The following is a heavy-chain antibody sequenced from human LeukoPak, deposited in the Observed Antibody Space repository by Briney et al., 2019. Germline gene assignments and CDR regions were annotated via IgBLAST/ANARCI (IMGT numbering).Heavy chain of an antibody. V-gene: IGHV1-3*03. CDR1: GYTFTSYA. CDR3: ARGPARGGYNWFDP. J-gene: IGHJ5*02. Sequence: ASVKVSCKASGYTFTSYAMHWVRQAPGQRLEWMGWINAGNGNTKYSQEFQGRVTITRDTSASTAYMELSSLRSEDMAVYYCARGPARGGYNWFDPWGQGTLVTVSS. D-gene: IGHD2-2*01. CDR2: INAGNGNT.